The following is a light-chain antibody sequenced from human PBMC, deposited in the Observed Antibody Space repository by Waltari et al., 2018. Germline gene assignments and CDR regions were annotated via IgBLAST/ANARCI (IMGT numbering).Light chain of an antibody. J-gene: IGLJ1*01. CDR3: CSYAGSSTYV. CDR2: AGS. V-gene: IGLV2-23*01. Sequence: QSALTQPASVSGSPGQSITISCTGTSSDAWNYNLVSWYQQHPGKAPKLMISAGSKRPSGVSNRFSGSKSGNTASLTISGLQAEDEADYYCCSYAGSSTYVFGTGTKVTVL. CDR1: SSDAWNYNL.